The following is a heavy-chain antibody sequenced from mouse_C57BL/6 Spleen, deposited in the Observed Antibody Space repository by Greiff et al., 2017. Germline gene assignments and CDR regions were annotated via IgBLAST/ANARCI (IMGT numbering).Heavy chain of an antibody. J-gene: IGHJ3*01. CDR2: ISPGSGST. V-gene: IGHV1-55*01. D-gene: IGHD1-1*01. Sequence: QVQLQQPGAELVKPGASVKMSCKASGYTFTSYWITWVKQRPGQGIEWIGDISPGSGSTKYNEEFKSKATLTVDTSSSTAYMPLSSLTSADSAVYYCTLFGSLAWFAYWGQGTLVTVSA. CDR1: GYTFTSYW. CDR3: TLFGSLAWFAY.